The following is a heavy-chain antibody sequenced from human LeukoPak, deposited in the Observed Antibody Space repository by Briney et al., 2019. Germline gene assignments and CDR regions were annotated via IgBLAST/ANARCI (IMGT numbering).Heavy chain of an antibody. CDR1: GYALTQLS. V-gene: IGHV1-24*01. CDR3: AGDVLVSGGSYYHGY. Sequence: GASVKVSCKVSGYALTQLSMHWVRQAPGKGCEWMGGIDPKDGETIYAQIFQGRVTMTDDTSTDTAYMELSGLTSEDTALYYCAGDVLVSGGSYYHGYWGQGTLVTVSS. CDR2: IDPKDGET. J-gene: IGHJ4*02. D-gene: IGHD3-3*02.